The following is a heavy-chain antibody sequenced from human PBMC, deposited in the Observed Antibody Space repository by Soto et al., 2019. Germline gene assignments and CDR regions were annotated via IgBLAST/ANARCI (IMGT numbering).Heavy chain of an antibody. D-gene: IGHD2-15*01. Sequence: EVQLLESRGGLVQPGGSLRLSCAASGFTFSSYAMSWVRQAPGKGLEWVSAISGSGGSTYYADSVKGRFTISRDNSKNTLYLQMNSLRAEDTAVYYCAKVGVLVVVAAGFDYWGQGTLVTVSS. V-gene: IGHV3-23*01. J-gene: IGHJ4*02. CDR1: GFTFSSYA. CDR2: ISGSGGST. CDR3: AKVGVLVVVAAGFDY.